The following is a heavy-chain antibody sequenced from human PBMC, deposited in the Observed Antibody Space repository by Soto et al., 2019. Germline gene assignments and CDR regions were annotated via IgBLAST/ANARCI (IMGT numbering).Heavy chain of an antibody. Sequence: EVQLLESGGGLVQPGGSLRLSCAASGFTFSSYAMSWVRQAPGRGLEWVSAISGSGGSTYYADSVKGRFTISRDNSKNTLYLQMNSLRAEDTAVYYCAKLRSDSGSYRWLDYWGQGTLVTVSS. J-gene: IGHJ4*02. CDR3: AKLRSDSGSYRWLDY. V-gene: IGHV3-23*01. D-gene: IGHD1-26*01. CDR2: ISGSGGST. CDR1: GFTFSSYA.